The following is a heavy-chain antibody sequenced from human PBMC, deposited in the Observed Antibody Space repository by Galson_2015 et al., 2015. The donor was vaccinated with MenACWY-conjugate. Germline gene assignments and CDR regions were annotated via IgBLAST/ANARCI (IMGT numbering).Heavy chain of an antibody. CDR3: ARVGTCIHQSFYYIDV. Sequence: SLRLSCAASGFTFTGYEFNWVRQAPGKGLEWLSYISKSGSPIFYADSVKGRFTISRDNTKKSLFLRINSLRAGDTGVYYCARVGTCIHQSFYYIDVWGKGTAVTVSS. D-gene: IGHD1/OR15-1a*01. CDR2: ISKSGSPI. CDR1: GFTFTGYE. J-gene: IGHJ6*03. V-gene: IGHV3-48*03.